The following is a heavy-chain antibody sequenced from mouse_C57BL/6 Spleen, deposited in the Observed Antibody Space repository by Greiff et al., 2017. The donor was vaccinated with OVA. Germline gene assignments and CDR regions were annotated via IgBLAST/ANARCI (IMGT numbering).Heavy chain of an antibody. V-gene: IGHV2-6*01. Sequence: VHLVESGPGLVAPSQSLSITCTVSGFSLTSYGVDWVRQSPGKGLEWLGVIWGVGSTNYNSALKSRLSISKDNSKSQVFLKMNSLQTDDTAMYYCARYDYEGYAMDYWGQGTSVTVSS. D-gene: IGHD2-4*01. CDR1: GFSLTSYG. J-gene: IGHJ4*01. CDR2: IWGVGST. CDR3: ARYDYEGYAMDY.